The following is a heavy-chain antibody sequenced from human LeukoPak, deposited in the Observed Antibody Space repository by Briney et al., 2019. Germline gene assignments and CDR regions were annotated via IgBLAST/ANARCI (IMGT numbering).Heavy chain of an antibody. Sequence: PGGSLSLSCAASGFTFSNYAMSWVRQAPAGGLEWVSSLRGDGETFYADSVKGRFTLSRDDSRNTVYLQLNNLRVEDTAVYYCAKASCVSNADAVLWGQGTLVTVSS. J-gene: IGHJ4*02. CDR2: LRGDGET. V-gene: IGHV3-23*01. CDR1: GFTFSNYA. D-gene: IGHD1-1*01. CDR3: AKASCVSNADAVL.